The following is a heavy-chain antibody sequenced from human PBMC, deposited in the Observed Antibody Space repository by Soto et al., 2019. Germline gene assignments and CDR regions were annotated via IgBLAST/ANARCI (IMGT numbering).Heavy chain of an antibody. D-gene: IGHD3-22*01. V-gene: IGHV1-18*04. CDR2: ISAYNGNT. CDR1: GYTFTSYG. J-gene: IGHJ6*02. Sequence: GASVKVSCKASGYTFTSYGISWVRQAPGQGLXWMGWISAYNGNTNYAQKLQGRVTMTTDTSTSTAYMELRSLRSDDTAVYYCARVPYYYDSSGYYSPYYYYGMDVWGQGTTVTVSS. CDR3: ARVPYYYDSSGYYSPYYYYGMDV.